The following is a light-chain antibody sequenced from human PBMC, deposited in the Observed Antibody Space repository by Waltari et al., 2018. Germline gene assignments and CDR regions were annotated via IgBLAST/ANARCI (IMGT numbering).Light chain of an antibody. CDR3: SAWDNSLSDVL. CDR1: STNLGSNY. Sequence: QSVLTQPPSASGAPGQSVTISCSGSSTNLGSNYVYWYQQLSGKAHKLLIYNNNQRPSGVPDRFSGSKSGTSASLAISGLQSKDEADYYCSAWDNSLSDVLFGGGTRLTVL. J-gene: IGLJ2*01. CDR2: NNN. V-gene: IGLV1-47*02.